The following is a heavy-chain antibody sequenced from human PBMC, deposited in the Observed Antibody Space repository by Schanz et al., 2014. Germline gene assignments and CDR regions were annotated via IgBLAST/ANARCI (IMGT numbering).Heavy chain of an antibody. CDR1: GFTFSGFW. CDR3: ARPALWFGDNCFDP. J-gene: IGHJ5*02. D-gene: IGHD3-10*01. Sequence: VQLAESGGGLVQPGGSLRLSCAASGFTFSGFWMTWVRQAPGGGLEWVAGISNGGSDEYYVDSVKGRITISRDNSKDILYLQMNSLRAEDTAVYYCARPALWFGDNCFDPWGQGTLVTVSS. V-gene: IGHV3-30*03. CDR2: ISNGGSDE.